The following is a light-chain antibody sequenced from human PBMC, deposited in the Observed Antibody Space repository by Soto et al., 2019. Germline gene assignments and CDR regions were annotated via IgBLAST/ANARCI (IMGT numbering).Light chain of an antibody. CDR2: AAF. Sequence: DIQLTQSPSFLSASVGDRVTITCRASQGISSYLAWFQQKPGNPPKLLIYAAFTLQSGVPSRFSGSGSGTEFSLTISSLQPEDFATYYCQQLNSYPLTFGGGTKLEIK. V-gene: IGKV1-9*01. CDR1: QGISSY. J-gene: IGKJ4*01. CDR3: QQLNSYPLT.